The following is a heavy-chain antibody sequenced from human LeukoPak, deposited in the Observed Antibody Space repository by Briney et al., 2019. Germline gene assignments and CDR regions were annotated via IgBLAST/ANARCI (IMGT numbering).Heavy chain of an antibody. J-gene: IGHJ3*01. Sequence: PSETLSLTCTVSGDSISTYYWSWIRQPPGKGLEWIGYIYYRVTSDYNPSLKSRVTMSVGMSTRQISLKLSSVTAADTAVYYCTGYSSVLNDAFDVWGQGTMVTVSS. V-gene: IGHV4-59*01. D-gene: IGHD6-19*01. CDR3: TGYSSVLNDAFDV. CDR2: IYYRVTS. CDR1: GDSISTYY.